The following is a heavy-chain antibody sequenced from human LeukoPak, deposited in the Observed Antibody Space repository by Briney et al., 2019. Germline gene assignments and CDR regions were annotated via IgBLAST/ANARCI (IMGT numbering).Heavy chain of an antibody. Sequence: SETLSLTCTVSGGSISSYYWSWIRQPPGKGLEWIGYMYYSGSTNYNPSLKSRVTISVDTSKNQFSLKLSSVTAADTAMYYCARDRLRDYYDSSGCAFDIWGQGTMVTVSS. CDR3: ARDRLRDYYDSSGCAFDI. J-gene: IGHJ3*02. V-gene: IGHV4-59*01. CDR2: MYYSGST. CDR1: GGSISSYY. D-gene: IGHD3-22*01.